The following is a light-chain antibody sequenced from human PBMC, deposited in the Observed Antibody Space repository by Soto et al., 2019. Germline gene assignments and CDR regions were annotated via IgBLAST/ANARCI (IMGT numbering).Light chain of an antibody. Sequence: QSALTQPASVSGSPGQSITISCTGTSSDVGGYNYVSWYQQHPGKAPKLMIYDVSNRPSGVSYRFSGSTSGNTASLTISGFRAGDEANYSCSSYTGSSPFFFFGTGTKVTVL. CDR1: SSDVGGYNY. CDR2: DVS. V-gene: IGLV2-14*03. J-gene: IGLJ1*01. CDR3: SSYTGSSPFFF.